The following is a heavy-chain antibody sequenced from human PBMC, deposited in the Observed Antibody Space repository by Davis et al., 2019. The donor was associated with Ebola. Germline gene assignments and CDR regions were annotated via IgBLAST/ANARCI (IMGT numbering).Heavy chain of an antibody. D-gene: IGHD3-3*01. Sequence: MPSETLSLTCTVSGGSISSYYWSWIRQPPGKGLEWIGYIYYSGSTNYNPSLKSRVTISVDTSKNQFSLKLSSVTAADTAVYYCARGGYDFWSGYYTNWFDPWGLGTLVTVSS. V-gene: IGHV4-59*01. CDR1: GGSISSYY. CDR3: ARGGYDFWSGYYTNWFDP. CDR2: IYYSGST. J-gene: IGHJ5*02.